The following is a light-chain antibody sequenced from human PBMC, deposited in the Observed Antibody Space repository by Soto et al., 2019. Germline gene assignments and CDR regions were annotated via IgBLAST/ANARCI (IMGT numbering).Light chain of an antibody. CDR3: QQSYTSPWT. CDR1: QTLNSY. CDR2: AAS. Sequence: DIQMTQSPSSLSASVGDRVTITCRASQTLNSYLNWYQQKPGKAPKLLIYAASKLQSGVPSRFSGSGSGADFTLTISSLQPEDFATYDCQQSYTSPWTFGQGTKVEFK. J-gene: IGKJ1*01. V-gene: IGKV1-39*01.